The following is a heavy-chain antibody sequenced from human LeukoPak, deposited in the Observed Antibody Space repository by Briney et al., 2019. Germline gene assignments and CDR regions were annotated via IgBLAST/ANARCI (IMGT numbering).Heavy chain of an antibody. CDR3: ASGGVHYYEGDSTREIDY. V-gene: IGHV3-74*01. J-gene: IGHJ4*02. CDR1: GFTFSNSW. D-gene: IGHD3-22*01. CDR2: INTDGTST. Sequence: GSLRLSCAASGFTFSNSWMQWVRQVPGKGLVWVSRINTDGTSTSYADSMKGRFTISRDNAKNSLYLQMNSLRAEDTAVYYCASGGVHYYEGDSTREIDYWGQGTLVTVSS.